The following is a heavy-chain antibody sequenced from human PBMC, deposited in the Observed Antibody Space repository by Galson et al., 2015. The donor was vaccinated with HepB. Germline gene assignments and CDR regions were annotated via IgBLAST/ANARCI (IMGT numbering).Heavy chain of an antibody. CDR3: ARDLGVGKDYYYGMDV. V-gene: IGHV1-18*01. CDR1: GYTFTSYG. CDR2: ISAYNGNT. D-gene: IGHD3-16*01. J-gene: IGHJ6*02. Sequence: SVKVSCKASGYTFTSYGISWVRQAPGQGLEWMGWISAYNGNTNYAQKLQGRVTMTTDTSTSTAYMELRSLRSDDTAVYYCARDLGVGKDYYYGMDVWGQGTTVTVSS.